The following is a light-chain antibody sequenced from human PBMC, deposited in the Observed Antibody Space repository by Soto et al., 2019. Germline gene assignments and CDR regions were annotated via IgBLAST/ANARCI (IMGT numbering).Light chain of an antibody. CDR2: DVS. V-gene: IGLV2-14*03. J-gene: IGLJ1*01. CDR3: SSYTTSETRV. Sequence: QSVLTQPASVSGSPGQSITISCTGTSSDVGSYNYVSWYQHHPGKVPKLMIYDVSSRPSGVSNRFSGSKSGSTASLTISGLQTEDEADYYCSSYTTSETRVFGTGTKVTVL. CDR1: SSDVGSYNY.